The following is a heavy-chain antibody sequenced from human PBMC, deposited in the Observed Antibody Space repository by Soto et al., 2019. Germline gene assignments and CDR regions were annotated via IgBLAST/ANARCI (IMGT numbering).Heavy chain of an antibody. CDR2: ISYDGSNK. D-gene: IGHD6-13*01. J-gene: IGHJ4*02. V-gene: IGHV3-30*18. Sequence: GGSLRLSCAASGFTFSSYGMHWVRQAPGKGLEWVAVISYDGSNKYYADSVKGRFTISRDNSKNTLYLQMNSLRAEDTAVYYCAKDLPTSGYSSSSDFDYWGQGTLVTVSS. CDR3: AKDLPTSGYSSSSDFDY. CDR1: GFTFSSYG.